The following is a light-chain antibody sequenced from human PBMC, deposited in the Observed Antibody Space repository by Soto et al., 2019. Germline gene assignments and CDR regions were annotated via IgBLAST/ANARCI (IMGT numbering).Light chain of an antibody. CDR2: GAS. Sequence: EIVLTQSPGTLSLSPGERATLSCRASQSVSSSYLAWYQQKPGQAPRLLIYGASSRATGIPDRFCGSGSGTDFPLTISRLEPEDFAVYYCQHYDSSPLFNVGPGTKVDIK. CDR1: QSVSSSY. V-gene: IGKV3-20*01. CDR3: QHYDSSPLFN. J-gene: IGKJ3*01.